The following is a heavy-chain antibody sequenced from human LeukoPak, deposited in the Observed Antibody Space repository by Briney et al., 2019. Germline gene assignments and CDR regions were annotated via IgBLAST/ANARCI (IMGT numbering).Heavy chain of an antibody. Sequence: GGSLRLSCAASGFTFSSYAMHWVRQAPGKGLEWVAVISYDGSNKYYADSVKGRFTISRDNSKNTLYLQMNSLRAEDTAVYYCARGPIQWELHAFDIWGQGTMVTVSS. V-gene: IGHV3-30-3*01. J-gene: IGHJ3*02. D-gene: IGHD1-26*01. CDR2: ISYDGSNK. CDR3: ARGPIQWELHAFDI. CDR1: GFTFSSYA.